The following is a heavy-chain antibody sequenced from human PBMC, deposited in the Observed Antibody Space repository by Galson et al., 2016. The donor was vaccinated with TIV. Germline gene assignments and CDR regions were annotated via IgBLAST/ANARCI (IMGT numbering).Heavy chain of an antibody. CDR3: ARGDWDSDYYYLLDV. J-gene: IGHJ6*02. V-gene: IGHV1-18*01. CDR1: GFSFSSYD. Sequence: SVKVSCKASGFSFSSYDVTWVRQAPGQGLGWMGWRSGDNGNTNYPHNLQGRVTMTIDTSTNTAYMELRNLRSDDTAVYYCARGDWDSDYYYLLDVWGQGTTVSVS. CDR2: RSGDNGNT. D-gene: IGHD1/OR15-1a*01.